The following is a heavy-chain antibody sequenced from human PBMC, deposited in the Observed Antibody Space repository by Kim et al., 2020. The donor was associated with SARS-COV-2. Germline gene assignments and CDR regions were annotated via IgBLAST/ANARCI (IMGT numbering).Heavy chain of an antibody. J-gene: IGHJ2*01. V-gene: IGHV5-51*01. CDR3: ARRGSGSYYDWYFDL. Sequence: PSFQGRVTISADKSISTAYLQWSSLKASDTAMYYCARRGSGSYYDWYFDLWGRGTLVTVSS. D-gene: IGHD1-26*01.